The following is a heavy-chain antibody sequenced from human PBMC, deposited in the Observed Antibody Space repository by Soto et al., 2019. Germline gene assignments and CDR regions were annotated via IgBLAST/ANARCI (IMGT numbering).Heavy chain of an antibody. J-gene: IGHJ4*02. CDR2: IKSKPDGDTT. D-gene: IGHD3-3*01. Sequence: QLGESGGGLVKPGGSLALSCAGSGFAFTNVWLHWVRQAPGKGLAWVGRIKSKPDGDTTDYAAPVKGRFTISRDDSTNTLYLQMNSLHPEDSGLYYCNACYDFGGGHSTLWGLGTLVTVSS. V-gene: IGHV3-15*07. CDR3: NACYDFGGGHSTL. CDR1: GFAFTNVW.